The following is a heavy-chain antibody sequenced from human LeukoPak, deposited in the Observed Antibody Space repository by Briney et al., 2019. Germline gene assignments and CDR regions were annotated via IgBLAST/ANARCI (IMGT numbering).Heavy chain of an antibody. CDR1: GYTFTSYY. J-gene: IGHJ5*02. Sequence: ASVKVSCKASGYTFTSYYMHWVRQAPGQGLEWMGWVSAYNGHTNYAQKFQGRVTMTTDTSTSTASMELRSLRSDDTAVYYCARLIPQKWELPGKWFDPWGQGTLVTVSS. CDR2: VSAYNGHT. CDR3: ARLIPQKWELPGKWFDP. D-gene: IGHD1-26*01. V-gene: IGHV1-18*04.